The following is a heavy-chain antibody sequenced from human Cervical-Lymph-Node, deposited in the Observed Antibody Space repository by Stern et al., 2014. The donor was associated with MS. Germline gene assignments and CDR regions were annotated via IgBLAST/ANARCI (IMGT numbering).Heavy chain of an antibody. J-gene: IGHJ4*02. Sequence: VQLLESGAEVKKPGASVKVSCKASGYTFTGYYMHWVRQAPGQGLEWMGWINPNSGGTNYAQKFQGWVTMTRDTSISTAYMELSRLRSDDTAVYYCARDLLISGWYVPGAYWGQGTLVTVSS. V-gene: IGHV1-2*04. CDR2: INPNSGGT. CDR1: GYTFTGYY. CDR3: ARDLLISGWYVPGAY. D-gene: IGHD6-19*01.